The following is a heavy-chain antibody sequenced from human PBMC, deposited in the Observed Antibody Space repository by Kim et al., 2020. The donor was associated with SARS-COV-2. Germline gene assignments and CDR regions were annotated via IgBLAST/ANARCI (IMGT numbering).Heavy chain of an antibody. CDR2: IANDASSK. CDR1: GFTFNMYG. D-gene: IGHD5-12*01. CDR3: AKESRLATINFGLDV. Sequence: GSLRLSCAVSGFTFNMYGMHWVRQAPGKGPEWVAVIANDASSKYHADSVKGRFTISRDNSKNTLYLQMNNLRPEDTAVYYCAKESRLATINFGLDVWGQ. V-gene: IGHV3-30*18. J-gene: IGHJ6*02.